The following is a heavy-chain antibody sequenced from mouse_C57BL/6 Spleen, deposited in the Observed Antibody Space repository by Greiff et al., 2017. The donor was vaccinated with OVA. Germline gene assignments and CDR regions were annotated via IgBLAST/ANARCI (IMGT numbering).Heavy chain of an antibody. CDR3: AREVTVYFDY. V-gene: IGHV1-26*01. D-gene: IGHD1-1*01. J-gene: IGHJ2*01. CDR1: GYTFTDYY. Sequence: VQLQQSGPELVKPGASVKISCKASGYTFTDYYMNWVKQSHGKSLEWIGDINPNNGGTSYNQKFKGKATLTVDKSASPAYMELRSLTSEDSAVDYCAREVTVYFDYWGQGTTLTVSS. CDR2: INPNNGGT.